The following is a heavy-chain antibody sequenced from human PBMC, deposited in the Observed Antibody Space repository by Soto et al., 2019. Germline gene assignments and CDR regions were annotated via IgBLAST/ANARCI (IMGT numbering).Heavy chain of an antibody. Sequence: QVQLQESGPGLVKPSQTLSLTCTVSGGSISSGDDFWTWIRQPPGKGLEWIGYIYYSGSTYYNPSLKSRLTMSADTSENQFSLKLSSVTAADTAVYYCARDRAKWKDYYYYGMDVWGQGTTVTVSS. CDR3: ARDRAKWKDYYYYGMDV. CDR2: IYYSGST. CDR1: GGSISSGDDF. D-gene: IGHD1-20*01. V-gene: IGHV4-30-4*01. J-gene: IGHJ6*02.